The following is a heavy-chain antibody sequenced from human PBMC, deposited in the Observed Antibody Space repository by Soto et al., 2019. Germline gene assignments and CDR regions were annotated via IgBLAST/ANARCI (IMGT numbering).Heavy chain of an antibody. CDR1: GFTFSSYA. CDR3: ARADYVPFDY. J-gene: IGHJ4*02. Sequence: QVQLVESGGGVVQPGRSLRLSCAASGFTFSSYAMHWVRQAPGKGLEWVAVISYDGSNKYYADSVKGRFTISRDNSKNTLYLQMNSLRAEDTAVYYCARADYVPFDYWGQGTLVTVSS. D-gene: IGHD4-17*01. V-gene: IGHV3-30-3*01. CDR2: ISYDGSNK.